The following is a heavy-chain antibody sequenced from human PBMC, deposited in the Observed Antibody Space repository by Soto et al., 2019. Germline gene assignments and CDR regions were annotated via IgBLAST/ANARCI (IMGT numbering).Heavy chain of an antibody. CDR3: ARPPGSGTLFAN. D-gene: IGHD2-15*01. Sequence: GESLKISCQDSGYSFADSWIGWVRQVPGRGLEWVGIIYPGYSDIRYRPSFQGRVTISADKSVNTAYLQWSSLRASDTAIYYCARPPGSGTLFANWGQGTPVTVSS. CDR2: IYPGYSDI. V-gene: IGHV5-51*01. CDR1: GYSFADSW. J-gene: IGHJ4*02.